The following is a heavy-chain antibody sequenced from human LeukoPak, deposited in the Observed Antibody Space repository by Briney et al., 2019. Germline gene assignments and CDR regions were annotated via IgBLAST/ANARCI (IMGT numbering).Heavy chain of an antibody. D-gene: IGHD2-2*02. V-gene: IGHV4-59*01. J-gene: IGHJ6*03. CDR3: ARDHPYCSSTSCHNYYYYYMVV. Sequence: SETLSLTCTVSGGSISSYYWSWIRQPPGKGLEWIGYIYYSGSTNYNPSLKSRVTISVDTSKNQFSLKLSSVTAADTAVHYCARDHPYCSSTSCHNYYYYYMVVWGKGTTVTVSS. CDR2: IYYSGST. CDR1: GGSISSYY.